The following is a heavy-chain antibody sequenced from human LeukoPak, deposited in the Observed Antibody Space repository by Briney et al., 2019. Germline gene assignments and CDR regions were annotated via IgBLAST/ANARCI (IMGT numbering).Heavy chain of an antibody. V-gene: IGHV3-30*18. CDR1: GFTFSSYA. CDR2: ISYDGSNK. Sequence: GGSLRLSCAASGFTFSSYAMSWVRQAPARGLEWVAIISYDGSNKYYADSVKGRFTISRDNSKNTLYLQMNSLRAEDTAVYYCAKSTTVTQRGYFDYWGQGTLVIVSS. D-gene: IGHD4-17*01. J-gene: IGHJ4*02. CDR3: AKSTTVTQRGYFDY.